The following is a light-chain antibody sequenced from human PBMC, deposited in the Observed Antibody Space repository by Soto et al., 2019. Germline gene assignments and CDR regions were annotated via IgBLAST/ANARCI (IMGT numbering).Light chain of an antibody. CDR3: QQLGT. CDR2: GAS. J-gene: IGKJ1*01. V-gene: IGKV3-20*01. CDR1: QSISRAY. Sequence: EIVLTQSPGTVSLSPGDRAILFCRASQSISRAYLAWYQQRPGQAPRLLIYGASSRATDIPDRFSGSGSGTDFTLTISRLEPEDFAVYYCQQLGTFGQGTEVDI.